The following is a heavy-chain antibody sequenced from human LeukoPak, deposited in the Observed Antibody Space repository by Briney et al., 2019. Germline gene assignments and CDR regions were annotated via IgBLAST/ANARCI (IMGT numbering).Heavy chain of an antibody. CDR3: ARAVEMATDTVALVDY. J-gene: IGHJ4*02. Sequence: ASVKVSCKASGCTLTSYAMNGVRQAPGQGLEWRGWINTNTWNPTYAQAFTARFVFALDTSFSKASLQISSLKAEATAASYCARAVEMATDTVALVDYWGQGTLVTVSS. V-gene: IGHV7-4-1*02. CDR1: GCTLTSYA. CDR2: INTNTWNP. D-gene: IGHD5-24*01.